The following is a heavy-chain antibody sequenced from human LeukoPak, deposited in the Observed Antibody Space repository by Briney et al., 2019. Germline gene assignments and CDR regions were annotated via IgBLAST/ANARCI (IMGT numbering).Heavy chain of an antibody. Sequence: GGSLRLSCAASGFTFSHAWMSWVRQAPGKGLEWVGRIKSKTDGGTTDYAAPVKGRFTISRDDSKNTLYLQMNSLKTEDTAVYYCTKRRYCSGASSYSLTGDYWGQGTLVTVSS. CDR2: IKSKTDGGTT. V-gene: IGHV3-15*01. J-gene: IGHJ4*02. D-gene: IGHD2-15*01. CDR3: TKRRYCSGASSYSLTGDY. CDR1: GFTFSHAW.